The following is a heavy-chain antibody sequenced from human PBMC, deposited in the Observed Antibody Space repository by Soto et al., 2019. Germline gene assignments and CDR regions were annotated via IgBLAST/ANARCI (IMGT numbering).Heavy chain of an antibody. J-gene: IGHJ6*02. CDR1: GGSISSSSYY. Sequence: SETLSLTCTVSGGSISSSSYYWGWIRQPPGKGLEWIGSIYYSGSTYYNPSLKSRVTISVDTSKNQFSLKLSSVTAADTAVYYCASVTAYYYYGMDVWGQGTTVTVSS. D-gene: IGHD2-21*02. V-gene: IGHV4-39*01. CDR2: IYYSGST. CDR3: ASVTAYYYYGMDV.